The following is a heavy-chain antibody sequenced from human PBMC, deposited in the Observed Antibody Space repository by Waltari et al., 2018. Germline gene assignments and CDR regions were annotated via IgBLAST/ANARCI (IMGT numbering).Heavy chain of an antibody. J-gene: IGHJ3*02. CDR1: GYTFTGYY. V-gene: IGHV1-2*06. Sequence: QVQLVQSGADVKKPGASVKVSCKASGYTFTGYYMHWVRQAPGQGLEWMGRINPNSGGTNYAQKFQGRVTMTRDTSISTAYMELSRLRSDDTAVYYCASGGDGAAGPFNAFDIWGQGTMVTVSS. CDR3: ASGGDGAAGPFNAFDI. CDR2: INPNSGGT. D-gene: IGHD6-13*01.